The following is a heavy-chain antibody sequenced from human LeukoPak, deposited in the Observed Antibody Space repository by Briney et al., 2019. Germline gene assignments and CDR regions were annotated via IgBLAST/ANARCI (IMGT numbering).Heavy chain of an antibody. J-gene: IGHJ4*02. CDR3: IAAADYYFDY. Sequence: SETLSLTCTVSGGSISLYYWSWIRQPAGKGLEWIGRIYTSGSPDYNPSLKSRVTISVDTSKNQFSLKLSSVTAADTAVYYCIAAADYYFDYWGQGTLVTVSS. D-gene: IGHD6-13*01. CDR1: GGSISLYY. CDR2: IYTSGSP. V-gene: IGHV4-4*07.